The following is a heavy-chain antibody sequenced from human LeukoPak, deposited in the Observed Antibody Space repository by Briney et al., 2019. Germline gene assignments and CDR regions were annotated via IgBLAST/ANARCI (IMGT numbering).Heavy chain of an antibody. CDR2: ISAYNGHT. J-gene: IGHJ4*02. CDR1: GYTFTDND. V-gene: IGHV1-18*01. Sequence: ASVKVSCKASGYTFTDNDITWVRQPPGQGLEWMGWISAYNGHTNYAQKLQGRITVTTDTSTSTSYMELRSLRSDDTAVYYCARRGLGTTQRYFEFCGQGALVIVSS. CDR3: ARRGLGTTQRYFEF. D-gene: IGHD1-7*01.